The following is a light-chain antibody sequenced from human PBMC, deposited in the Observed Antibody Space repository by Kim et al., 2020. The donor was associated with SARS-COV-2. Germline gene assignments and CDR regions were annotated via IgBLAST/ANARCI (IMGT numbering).Light chain of an antibody. CDR2: WAS. J-gene: IGKJ1*01. Sequence: DIVMTQSPDSLAVPLGERATINCKTSQSVLYSSSNKNYLAWYQQKPGQPPKLLFYWASTRESGVFDRFSGSGSGTDFTLTISSLQAEDVAVYYCQQYYSTPWTFGQGTKVDIK. V-gene: IGKV4-1*01. CDR1: QSVLYSSSNKNY. CDR3: QQYYSTPWT.